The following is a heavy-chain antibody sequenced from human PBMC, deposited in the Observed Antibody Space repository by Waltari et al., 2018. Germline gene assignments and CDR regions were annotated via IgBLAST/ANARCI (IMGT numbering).Heavy chain of an antibody. CDR3: ARDPDSGYASDY. V-gene: IGHV4-39*07. Sequence: QLQLQESGPGLVKPSETLSLTCTVSGGSISSSSYYWGWIRQPPGKGLEWIGSIYYSGSTYYNPSLKSRVTISVDTSKNQFSLKLSSLRSEDTAVYYCARDPDSGYASDYWGQGTLVTVSS. CDR2: IYYSGST. D-gene: IGHD5-12*01. CDR1: GGSISSSSYY. J-gene: IGHJ4*02.